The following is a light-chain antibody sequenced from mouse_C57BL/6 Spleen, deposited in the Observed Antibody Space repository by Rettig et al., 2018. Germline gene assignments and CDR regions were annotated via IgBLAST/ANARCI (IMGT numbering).Light chain of an antibody. J-gene: IGKJ4*01. CDR1: SSVSY. CDR3: QQWSSYPFT. Sequence: QIVLTQSPAIMSASPGEKVTMTCGASSSVSYMYWYQQKPGSSPRLLIYDTSNLASGVPVRFSGSGSGTSYSLTVSRMEAEDAATYYCQQWSSYPFTFGSGTKLEI. CDR2: DTS. V-gene: IGKV4-55*01.